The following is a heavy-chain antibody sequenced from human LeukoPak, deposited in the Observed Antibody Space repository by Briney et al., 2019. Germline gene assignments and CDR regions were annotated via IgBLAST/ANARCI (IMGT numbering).Heavy chain of an antibody. D-gene: IGHD1/OR15-1a*01. CDR3: ARGNGLRYNWYTPRGDWFDP. CDR2: FDPEDGET. Sequence: ASVKVSCKASGYTFTGYYMHWVRQAPGQGLEWMGGFDPEDGETIYAQKFQGRVTMTEDTSTDTAYMELSSLRSEDTAVYYCARGNGLRYNWYTPRGDWFDPWGQGTLVTVSS. V-gene: IGHV1-24*01. J-gene: IGHJ5*02. CDR1: GYTFTGYY.